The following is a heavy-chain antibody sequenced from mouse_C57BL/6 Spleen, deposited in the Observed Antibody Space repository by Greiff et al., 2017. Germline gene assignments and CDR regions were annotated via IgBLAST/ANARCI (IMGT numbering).Heavy chain of an antibody. CDR3: TRGNYRYFDV. D-gene: IGHD2-1*01. Sequence: EVMLVESGGGLVQPGGSMKLSCVASGFTFSNYWMNWVRQSPEKGLEWVAQIRLKSDNYATHYAESVKVRFTISRDDSKSSVYLQMNNLRAEDTGIYYCTRGNYRYFDVWGTGTTVTVSS. V-gene: IGHV6-3*01. CDR1: GFTFSNYW. CDR2: IRLKSDNYAT. J-gene: IGHJ1*03.